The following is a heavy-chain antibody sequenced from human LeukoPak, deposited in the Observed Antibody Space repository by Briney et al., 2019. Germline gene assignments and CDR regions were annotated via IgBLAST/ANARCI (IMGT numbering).Heavy chain of an antibody. V-gene: IGHV1-18*01. D-gene: IGHD3-10*01. CDR2: ISAYNGNT. Sequence: ASVKVSCKASGYTFTSYGISWVRQAPEQGLEWMGWISAYNGNTNYAHKLQGRVTMTTDTSTSTAYMELRSLRSDDTAVYYCARDSPYYYGSGSYLNIYYYHYMDVWGKGTTVTVSS. CDR3: ARDSPYYYGSGSYLNIYYYHYMDV. CDR1: GYTFTSYG. J-gene: IGHJ6*03.